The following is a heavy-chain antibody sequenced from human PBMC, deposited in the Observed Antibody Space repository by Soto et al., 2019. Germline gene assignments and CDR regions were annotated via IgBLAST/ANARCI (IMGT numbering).Heavy chain of an antibody. J-gene: IGHJ5*02. V-gene: IGHV1-2*02. Sequence: GASVKVSCKASGYTFTGYYMHWVRQAPGQGLEWMGWINPNSGGTNYAQKFQGRVTMTRDASISTAYMELSRLRSDDTAVYYCASELRYFDWSPHWFDPWGQGTLVTVSS. CDR3: ASELRYFDWSPHWFDP. CDR1: GYTFTGYY. CDR2: INPNSGGT. D-gene: IGHD3-9*01.